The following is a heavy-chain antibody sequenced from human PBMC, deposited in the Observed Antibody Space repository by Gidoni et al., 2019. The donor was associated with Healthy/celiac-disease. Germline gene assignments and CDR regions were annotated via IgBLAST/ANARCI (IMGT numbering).Heavy chain of an antibody. CDR3: ARGSGSYEFDY. CDR1: GGSISSYY. CDR2: MYYSGST. D-gene: IGHD1-26*01. V-gene: IGHV4-59*01. J-gene: IGHJ4*02. Sequence: QFQLQESGPGLGWPPEPPSPTCTVPGGSISSYYWSWLRAPPGKGLEWIGYMYYSGSTNYNPSLKSRVTISVDTYKNQFSLKLSSVTAADTAVYYCARGSGSYEFDYWGQGTLVTVSS.